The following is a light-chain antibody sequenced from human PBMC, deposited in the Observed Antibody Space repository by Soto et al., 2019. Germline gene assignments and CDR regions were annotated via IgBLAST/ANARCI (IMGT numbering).Light chain of an antibody. J-gene: IGKJ1*01. CDR1: QSVSSNY. Sequence: EIVLTQSPGTLSLSPGERATVSCRASQSVSSNYLAWYQQKPGQAPRLLIYGASSRATGIPDRFSGSGSGTDFTLTISILQPEDSAVYYCQEYGVSRTFGQGTKVEIK. CDR2: GAS. CDR3: QEYGVSRT. V-gene: IGKV3-20*01.